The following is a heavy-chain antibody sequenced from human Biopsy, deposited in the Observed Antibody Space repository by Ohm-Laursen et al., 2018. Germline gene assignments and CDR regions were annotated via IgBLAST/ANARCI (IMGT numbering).Heavy chain of an antibody. V-gene: IGHV4-4*09. D-gene: IGHD2-15*01. CDR3: ARMDCSGGSCHYYSYGMDV. CDR2: IHHSGRT. CDR1: GVSITAYY. J-gene: IGHJ6*02. Sequence: PSETLSLTCTVSGVSITAYYWSWIRQPPGKGLECIGNIHHSGRTNYNPSLKSRLTISVDPSKNQFSLKLSSVTAADTAVYYCARMDCSGGSCHYYSYGMDVWGQGTTVTVSS.